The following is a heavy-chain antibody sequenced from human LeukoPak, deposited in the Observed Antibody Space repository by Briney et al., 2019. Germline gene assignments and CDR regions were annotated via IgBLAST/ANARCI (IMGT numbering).Heavy chain of an antibody. CDR3: ATSGQHWDVFDF. J-gene: IGHJ4*02. Sequence: PGGSLRLSCAASGFTFRDASMSWVRQAPGKGLEWLGRIKSKSHGGTTDYAAPVKARFTVSRDDSKDTLYLQMNSLRTEDTAVYYCATSGQHWDVFDFWGQGTLVTVSS. CDR2: IKSKSHGGTT. D-gene: IGHD1-1*01. V-gene: IGHV3-15*01. CDR1: GFTFRDAS.